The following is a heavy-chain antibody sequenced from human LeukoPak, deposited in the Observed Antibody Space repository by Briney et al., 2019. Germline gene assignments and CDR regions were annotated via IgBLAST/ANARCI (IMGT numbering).Heavy chain of an antibody. CDR2: ISYDGSNK. V-gene: IGHV3-30*03. Sequence: GSSLRLSCVASGFTFSSYGMNWVRQAPGKGLEWVAVISYDGSNKYYADSVKGRFTISRDNSKNTLYLQMNSLRPEDTAVYYCEREDTAMLDYWGQGTLVTVSS. CDR1: GFTFSSYG. J-gene: IGHJ4*02. D-gene: IGHD5-18*01. CDR3: EREDTAMLDY.